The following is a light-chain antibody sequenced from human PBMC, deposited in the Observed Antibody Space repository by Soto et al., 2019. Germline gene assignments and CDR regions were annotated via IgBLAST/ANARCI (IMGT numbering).Light chain of an antibody. CDR1: SSDIGRYNY. CDR3: ASYTSTTTLVV. V-gene: IGLV2-14*01. J-gene: IGLJ2*01. CDR2: GVN. Sequence: QSALTQPASVSGSPGQSITISCTGTSSDIGRYNYVSWYQQHPVKAPRLVISGVNTRPSGISNRFSGSKSGNTASLTISGLQADDEAIYYCASYTSTTTLVVFGGVTKLTVL.